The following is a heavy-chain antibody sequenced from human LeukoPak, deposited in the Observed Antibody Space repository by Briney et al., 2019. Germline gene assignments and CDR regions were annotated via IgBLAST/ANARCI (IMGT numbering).Heavy chain of an antibody. V-gene: IGHV4-30-4*01. J-gene: IGHJ4*02. CDR1: GGSISSGDYY. Sequence: PSETLSLTCTVSGGSISSGDYYWSWIRQPPGKGLEWIGYIYYSGSTYYNPSLKSRVTISVDTSKNQFSLKLSSVTAADTAVYYCAREADIVVVPAAIGEERGLTEDQYYFDYWGQGTLVTVSS. D-gene: IGHD2-2*02. CDR2: IYYSGST. CDR3: AREADIVVVPAAIGEERGLTEDQYYFDY.